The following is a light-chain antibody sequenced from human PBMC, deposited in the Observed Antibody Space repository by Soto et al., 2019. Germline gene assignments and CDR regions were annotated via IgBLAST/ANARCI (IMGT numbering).Light chain of an antibody. J-gene: IGKJ4*01. CDR2: WAA. Sequence: DIVMTQSPDSLAVSLGERATINCKSSESVLHNSNSKNYLAWYQQKPGQPPKLLIYWAATRESGVPDRFSGSGSATDFTLTITNLQAEDVAVYYCQQYYDTPSLTFGGGTKVEIK. V-gene: IGKV4-1*01. CDR3: QQYYDTPSLT. CDR1: ESVLHNSNSKNY.